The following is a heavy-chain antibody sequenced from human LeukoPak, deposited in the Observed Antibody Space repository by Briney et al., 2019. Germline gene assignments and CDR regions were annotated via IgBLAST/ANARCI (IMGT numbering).Heavy chain of an antibody. CDR2: ISSSSTYI. J-gene: IGHJ4*02. CDR3: ARVPGVQLERRYYFDY. D-gene: IGHD1-1*01. CDR1: GFTFSSYG. Sequence: GGSLRLSCEACGFTFSSYGMNWVRQAPGKGLEWVSSISSSSTYIYYADSVKGRFTISRDNPKNSLYLQMNSLRAEDTAIYYCARVPGVQLERRYYFDYWGQGTLVTVSS. V-gene: IGHV3-21*01.